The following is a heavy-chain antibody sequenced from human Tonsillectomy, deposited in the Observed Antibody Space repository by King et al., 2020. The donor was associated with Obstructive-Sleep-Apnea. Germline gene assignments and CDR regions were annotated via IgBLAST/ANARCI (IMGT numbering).Heavy chain of an antibody. V-gene: IGHV3-7*01. J-gene: IGHJ4*02. CDR3: AREYWGPDY. Sequence: VQLVESGGGLVQPGGSVRLSCGASGFTFSSYWMTWVRQAPGKGLEWVANIKQDGSVKNYEDSVKGRFTISRDHAKKSVFLKMNSLTAEDTAVYYCAREYWGPDYWGQGTLVTVSS. CDR1: GFTFSSYW. CDR2: IKQDGSVK. D-gene: IGHD3-16*01.